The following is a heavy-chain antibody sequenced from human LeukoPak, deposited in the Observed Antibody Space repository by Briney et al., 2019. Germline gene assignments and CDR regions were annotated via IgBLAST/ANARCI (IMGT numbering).Heavy chain of an antibody. J-gene: IGHJ6*02. V-gene: IGHV3-13*01. Sequence: GSLRPSCAGSGFTFSSYDMHWVRQAAGKGLEWVAAIDTAGVTYYPGSVRGRFTISRENAKNSFFLQMNSLRAGDTAVYYCARGGYFGSGPMDVWGQGTTVTVSS. D-gene: IGHD3-10*01. CDR2: IDTAGVT. CDR1: GFTFSSYD. CDR3: ARGGYFGSGPMDV.